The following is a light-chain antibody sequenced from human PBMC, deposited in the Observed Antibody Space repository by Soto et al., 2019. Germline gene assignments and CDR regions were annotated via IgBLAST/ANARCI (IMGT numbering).Light chain of an antibody. CDR2: GAS. CDR3: QQSYSRMT. Sequence: EVVLTQSPGTLSLSPGERATLSCRASQSLSSNYLAWYQQRPGQAPRLLIYGASSRAAGIPDRFSGSGSGTDFTLTISSLQPEDFATYYCQQSYSRMTFGQGTKV. V-gene: IGKV3-20*01. CDR1: QSLSSNY. J-gene: IGKJ1*01.